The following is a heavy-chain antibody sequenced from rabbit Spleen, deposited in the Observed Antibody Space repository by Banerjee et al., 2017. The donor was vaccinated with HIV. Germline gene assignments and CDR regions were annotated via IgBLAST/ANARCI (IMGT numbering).Heavy chain of an antibody. CDR2: IYTGNGHT. V-gene: IGHV1S40*01. Sequence: QSLQESGGDLVKPGASLTLTCTASGVSFSNNHYMCWVRQAPGKGLEWIGCIYTGNGHTHYASWANGRFTISKTWSTTVTLQMTSLTAADTATYFCARDDGRYAYIDGVFNLWGPGTLVTVS. CDR1: GVSFSNNHY. D-gene: IGHD6-1*01. CDR3: ARDDGRYAYIDGVFNL. J-gene: IGHJ4*01.